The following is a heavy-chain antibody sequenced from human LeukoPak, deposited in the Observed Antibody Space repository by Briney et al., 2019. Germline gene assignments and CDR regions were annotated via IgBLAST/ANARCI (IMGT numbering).Heavy chain of an antibody. D-gene: IGHD6-13*01. CDR3: ARETAAAGTRRAFDI. V-gene: IGHV1-18*01. J-gene: IGHJ3*02. Sequence: ASVKVSCKASGYTFTSYGISWVRQAPGQGLEWMGWISAYNDNTNYAQKLQGRVTMTTDTSTSTAYMELRSLRSDDTAVYYCARETAAAGTRRAFDIWGQGTMVTVSS. CDR2: ISAYNDNT. CDR1: GYTFTSYG.